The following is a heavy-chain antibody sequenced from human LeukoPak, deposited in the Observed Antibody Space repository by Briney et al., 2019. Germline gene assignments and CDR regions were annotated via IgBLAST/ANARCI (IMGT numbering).Heavy chain of an antibody. V-gene: IGHV3-7*01. CDR1: GFTLSSYW. CDR3: ARDPSGGWYAWFDP. D-gene: IGHD6-19*01. CDR2: IKQDGSEI. J-gene: IGHJ5*02. Sequence: PGGSLRLSCAASGFTLSSYWMSWVRQAPGKGLEWVANIKQDGSEINYVDSVKGRFTISRDNAKNSLYLQMNSLRAEDTAVYYCARDPSGGWYAWFDPWGQGTLVTVSS.